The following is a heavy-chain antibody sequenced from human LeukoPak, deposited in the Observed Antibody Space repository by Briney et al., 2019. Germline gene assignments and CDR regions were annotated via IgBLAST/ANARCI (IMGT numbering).Heavy chain of an antibody. Sequence: PSETLSLTCTVSGDSFSRGYYWAWIRQPPGTGLEWIGSIFHSGSTYYKPSLLSRVTISVDTSKNQFSLKMSSVTAADTAVYYCARSVGNSGSFQGYNYWGQGILVTVSS. J-gene: IGHJ4*02. CDR3: ARSVGNSGSFQGYNY. CDR2: IFHSGST. D-gene: IGHD1-26*01. V-gene: IGHV4-38-2*02. CDR1: GDSFSRGYY.